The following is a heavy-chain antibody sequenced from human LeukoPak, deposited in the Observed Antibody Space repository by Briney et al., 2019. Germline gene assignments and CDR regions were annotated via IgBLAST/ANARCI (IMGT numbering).Heavy chain of an antibody. CDR1: GDSIRASTHY. CDR3: ARGQSRIFGEGVHMDV. J-gene: IGHJ6*03. D-gene: IGHD3-3*01. CDR2: IYYSGST. V-gene: IGHV4-61*05. Sequence: SETLSLTCTVSGDSIRASTHYWGWIRQPPGKGLEWIGYIYYSGSTNYNPSLKSRVTISVDTSKNQFSLKLSSVTAADTAVYYCARGQSRIFGEGVHMDVWGKGTTVTVSS.